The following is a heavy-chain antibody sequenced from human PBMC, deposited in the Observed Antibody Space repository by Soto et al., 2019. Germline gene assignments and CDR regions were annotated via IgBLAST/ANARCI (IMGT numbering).Heavy chain of an antibody. CDR1: GGTFSSYA. CDR3: ACRRSGSYYGPHYYYGMDV. J-gene: IGHJ6*02. D-gene: IGHD1-26*01. CDR2: IIPIFGTA. Sequence: QVQLVQSGAEVKKPGSSVKVSCKASGGTFSSYAISWVRQAPGQGLEWMGGIIPIFGTANYAQKFQGRVTITADKSTSTAYMELSSLRSEDTAVYYCACRRSGSYYGPHYYYGMDVWGQGTTVTVSS. V-gene: IGHV1-69*06.